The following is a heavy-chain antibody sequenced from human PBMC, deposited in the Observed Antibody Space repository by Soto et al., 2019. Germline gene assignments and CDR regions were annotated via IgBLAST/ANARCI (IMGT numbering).Heavy chain of an antibody. CDR3: ARERGYSYGLMDD. D-gene: IGHD5-18*01. CDR1: GGTLSSYA. J-gene: IGHJ4*02. CDR2: IIPIFGTA. Sequence: VKVSCNASGGTLSSYAITWVRQDPGQGLECMGGIIPIFGTANYAQKFQGRVTITADESTSKAYMEPSSLRSEDTAVYYCARERGYSYGLMDDWGQGTLVTVSS. V-gene: IGHV1-69*13.